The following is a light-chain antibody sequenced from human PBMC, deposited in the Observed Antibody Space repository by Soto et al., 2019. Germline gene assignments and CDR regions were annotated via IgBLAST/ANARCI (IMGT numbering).Light chain of an antibody. CDR2: GAS. V-gene: IGKV1-12*01. CDR1: QGISNW. CDR3: QQTNTFLPLP. Sequence: DIQMTQSPSSVSASVGDRVTITCRASQGISNWLAWYQQQPGKAPKLVIYGASSLQSGVPSRLSGGGSGTHFTLIISSLPPEAFATYYCQQTNTFLPLPFGGGTKVEI. J-gene: IGKJ4*01.